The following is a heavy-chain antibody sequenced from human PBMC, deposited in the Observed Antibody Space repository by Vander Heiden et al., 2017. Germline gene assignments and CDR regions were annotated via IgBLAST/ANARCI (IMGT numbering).Heavy chain of an antibody. CDR2: MNPNSGNT. Sequence: QVQLVQSGAEVKKPGASVKVSCKASGYTFTSYDINWVRQATGQGLEWMGWMNPNSGNTGYAQKFQGRVTMTRNTSISTAYMELSSLRSEDTAVYYCARWTLWFGELSHYYYYYGMDVWGQGTTVTVSS. D-gene: IGHD3-10*01. V-gene: IGHV1-8*01. CDR1: GYTFTSYD. J-gene: IGHJ6*02. CDR3: ARWTLWFGELSHYYYYYGMDV.